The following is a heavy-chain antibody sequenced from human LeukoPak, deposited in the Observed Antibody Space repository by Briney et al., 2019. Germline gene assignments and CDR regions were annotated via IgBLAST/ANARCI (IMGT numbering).Heavy chain of an antibody. J-gene: IGHJ4*02. Sequence: GGSLRLSCAASGFSFSDYYMSWIRQAPGKGLKWISYISGGSTYTNYADSVKGRFTISRDNATRSLYLQMNSLTADDTAVYYCARDLEYCSSGDCSDWGPGTQVTVSS. CDR1: GFSFSDYY. D-gene: IGHD2-21*02. CDR2: ISGGSTYT. V-gene: IGHV3-11*05. CDR3: ARDLEYCSSGDCSD.